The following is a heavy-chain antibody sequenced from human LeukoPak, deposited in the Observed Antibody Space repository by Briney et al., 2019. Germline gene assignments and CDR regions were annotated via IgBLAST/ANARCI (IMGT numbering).Heavy chain of an antibody. V-gene: IGHV3-30-3*01. D-gene: IGHD3-3*01. CDR1: GFTFNNYA. CDR2: ISYDGNSK. J-gene: IGHJ6*02. CDR3: ARVSVFSVHYYYGMDV. Sequence: GGSLRLSCAASGFTFNNYAMHWVRQAPGKGLEWVAVISYDGNSKDYADSVKGRFTISRDNSKNTLYLQMNSLRAEDTAVYYCARVSVFSVHYYYGMDVWGQGTTVTVSS.